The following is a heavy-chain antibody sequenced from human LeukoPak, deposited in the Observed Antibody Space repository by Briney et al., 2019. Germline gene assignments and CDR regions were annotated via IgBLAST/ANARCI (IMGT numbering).Heavy chain of an antibody. J-gene: IGHJ4*02. V-gene: IGHV1-69*13. D-gene: IGHD6-13*01. Sequence: SSVKVSCKASGGTFSSYAISWVRQAPGQGLEWMGGIIPIFGTANYAQKFQGRVTITADESTSTAYMELSSLRSEDTAVYYCAREAGIAAAGTGFDYWGQGTLVTVSS. CDR3: AREAGIAAAGTGFDY. CDR1: GGTFSSYA. CDR2: IIPIFGTA.